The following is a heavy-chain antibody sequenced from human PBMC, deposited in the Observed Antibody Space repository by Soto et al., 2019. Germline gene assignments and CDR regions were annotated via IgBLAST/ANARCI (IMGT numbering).Heavy chain of an antibody. CDR1: GYXFTDYL. V-gene: IGHV5-51*01. Sequence: EXLKIYCKCSGYXFTDYLLAWVRQMPGKAPEWMGIIYPGDSDTRYSPYFKGQVTISADKYINTAYLQWSSLKASDTAMYYCTRLISPVAARHSWGQGTLGTVSS. D-gene: IGHD2-15*01. CDR2: IYPGDSDT. CDR3: TRLISPVAARHS. J-gene: IGHJ4*02.